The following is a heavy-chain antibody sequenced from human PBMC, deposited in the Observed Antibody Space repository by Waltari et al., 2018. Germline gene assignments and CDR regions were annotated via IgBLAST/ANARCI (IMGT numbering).Heavy chain of an antibody. CDR2: SKQGGSDT. CDR3: ARVKYCGNDGHNYFDY. CDR1: GFTFSNYW. D-gene: IGHD2-21*01. Sequence: EVQLVESGGDLVQPGGSLRLSCVASGFTFSNYWMSWVRQAPGKGLEGLDNSKQGGSDTYHVDSVKGRFTISRDNAKSSLYLLMNSLRAEDTAVYFCARVKYCGNDGHNYFDYWGQGTLVTVSS. J-gene: IGHJ4*02. V-gene: IGHV3-7*01.